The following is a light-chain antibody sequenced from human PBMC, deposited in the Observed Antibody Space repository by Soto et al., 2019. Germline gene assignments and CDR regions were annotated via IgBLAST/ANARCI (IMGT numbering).Light chain of an antibody. CDR1: QDIISW. J-gene: IGKJ4*01. CDR2: SAS. Sequence: DIRITQSPSSVSASVGYRVTITCRASQDIISWLAWYQQKPGKAPHLLIYSASSLQSGVPSRFSASGSGTDFTLTISSLQPEDSATYYCQQVNTYPLAFGGGTKVDI. V-gene: IGKV1D-12*01. CDR3: QQVNTYPLA.